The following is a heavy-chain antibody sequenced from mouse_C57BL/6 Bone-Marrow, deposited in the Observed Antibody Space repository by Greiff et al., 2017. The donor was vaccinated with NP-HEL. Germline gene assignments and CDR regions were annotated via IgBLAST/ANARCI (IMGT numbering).Heavy chain of an antibody. CDR3: ARDELGECYAMDY. CDR2: SRNKANDYTT. CDR1: GFTFSDFY. J-gene: IGHJ4*01. D-gene: IGHD4-1*01. Sequence: EVHLVESGGGLVQSGRSLRLSCATSGFTFSDFYMEWVRQAPGKGLEWIAASRNKANDYTTEYSASVKGRFIVSRDTSQSILYLQMNALRAEDTAIYYCARDELGECYAMDYWGQGTSVTVSS. V-gene: IGHV7-1*01.